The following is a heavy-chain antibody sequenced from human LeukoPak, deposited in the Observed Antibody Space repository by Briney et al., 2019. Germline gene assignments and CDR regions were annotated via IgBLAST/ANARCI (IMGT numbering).Heavy chain of an antibody. Sequence: ASVKVSCKASGYTFTSYGISWVRQAPGQGLEWMGWISAYNGNTNYAQKLQGRVTMTTDTSTSTAYMELRSLRSDDTAVYYCARVFRYCSSTGCYAGGAGWFDPWGQGTLVTVSS. D-gene: IGHD2-2*01. CDR1: GYTFTSYG. V-gene: IGHV1-18*01. CDR2: ISAYNGNT. CDR3: ARVFRYCSSTGCYAGGAGWFDP. J-gene: IGHJ5*02.